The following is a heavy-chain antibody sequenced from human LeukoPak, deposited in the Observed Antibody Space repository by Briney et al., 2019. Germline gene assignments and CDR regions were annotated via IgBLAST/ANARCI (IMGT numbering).Heavy chain of an antibody. V-gene: IGHV3-30*02. J-gene: IGHJ5*02. D-gene: IGHD6-19*01. CDR3: ARRVAVAGTGNWFDP. CDR2: IRYDGSNK. CDR1: GFTFSSYG. Sequence: GGSLRLSCAASGFTFSSYGMHWVRQAPGKGLEWVAFIRYDGSNKYYADSVKGRFTISRDNSKNTLYLQMNSLRAEDTAVYYCARRVAVAGTGNWFDPWGQGTLVTVSS.